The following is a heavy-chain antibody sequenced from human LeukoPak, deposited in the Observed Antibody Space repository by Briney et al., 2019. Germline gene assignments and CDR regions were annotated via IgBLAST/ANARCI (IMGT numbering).Heavy chain of an antibody. CDR2: ISSSSSYI. J-gene: IGHJ3*02. CDR1: GFTVSSNY. D-gene: IGHD6-19*01. Sequence: GGSLRLSCAASGFTVSSNYMNWVRQAPGKGLEWVSSISSSSSYIYYADSVKGRFTISRDNAKNSLYLQMNSLRAEDTAVYYCARGTQLLSSGWTPTAFDIWGQGTMVTVSS. CDR3: ARGTQLLSSGWTPTAFDI. V-gene: IGHV3-21*01.